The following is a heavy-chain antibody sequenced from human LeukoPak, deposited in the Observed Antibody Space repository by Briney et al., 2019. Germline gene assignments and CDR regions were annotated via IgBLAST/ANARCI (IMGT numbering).Heavy chain of an antibody. CDR2: IYYSGST. CDR1: GGSISSSTYY. J-gene: IGHJ6*03. Sequence: SETLSLTCTVSGGSISSSTYYWGWIRQPPGKGLEWIGSIYYSGSTYYNPSFKSRITISVDTSKNQFSLKVISVTAADTAVYYCARFLAATRHFHFYYYMDVWGKGTTVTISS. D-gene: IGHD3-3*01. CDR3: ARFLAATRHFHFYYYMDV. V-gene: IGHV4-39*01.